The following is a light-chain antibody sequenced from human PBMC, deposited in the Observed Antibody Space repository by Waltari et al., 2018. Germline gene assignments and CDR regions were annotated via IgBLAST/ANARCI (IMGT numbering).Light chain of an antibody. V-gene: IGKV3-20*01. Sequence: ELVLTQSPATLSLSPGERATLSCRASQSVSSSYLAWYQQKPGQAPRLVIYGATSRATGIPDRFSGSGSGTDFTLTISGLEPEDFAVYYCQQYGSSPWTFGQGTKVEIK. J-gene: IGKJ1*01. CDR1: QSVSSSY. CDR2: GAT. CDR3: QQYGSSPWT.